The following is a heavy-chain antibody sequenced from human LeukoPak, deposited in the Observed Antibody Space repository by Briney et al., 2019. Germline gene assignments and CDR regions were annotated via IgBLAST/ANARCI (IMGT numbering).Heavy chain of an antibody. J-gene: IGHJ4*02. Sequence: GASVKVSCKTFGYTFSSYGISWLRQAPGQGLEWMGWISGYSAPTNYAQRFQGRVTMTKDTSASTLYLELRSLRSDDTAVYYCARDNGHKSVDYWGRGTLVTVSS. D-gene: IGHD2-21*01. CDR2: ISGYSAPT. V-gene: IGHV1-18*01. CDR1: GYTFSSYG. CDR3: ARDNGHKSVDY.